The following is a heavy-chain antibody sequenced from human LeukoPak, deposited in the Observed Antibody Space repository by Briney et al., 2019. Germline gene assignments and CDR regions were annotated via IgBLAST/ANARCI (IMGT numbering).Heavy chain of an antibody. CDR3: AKQHDLWYEEGNWFDP. D-gene: IGHD3-3*01. V-gene: IGHV3-23*01. CDR1: GFTFSSYS. Sequence: GGSLRLCCLASGFTFSSYSMSWVRQAPGKGLERVSAISPDDSTAYYADSVKGRFTVSRDNSRNTLYLLLNSLRAEDTAVYYCAKQHDLWYEEGNWFDPWGQGTLVTVSS. CDR2: ISPDDSTA. J-gene: IGHJ5*02.